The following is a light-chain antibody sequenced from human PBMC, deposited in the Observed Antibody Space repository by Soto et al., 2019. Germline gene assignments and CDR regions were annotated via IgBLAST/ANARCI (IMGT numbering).Light chain of an antibody. CDR2: DAS. CDR3: QQHLGRHT. CDR1: QSVTTN. J-gene: IGKJ1*01. V-gene: IGKV3-11*01. Sequence: EIVLTQSPATLSLPPGGRATLSCRATQSVTTNLAWYQQKPGQAPRLLIYDASTRAAGIPARFIGSGSGTDFTLTISSLEPEDSAVYYCQQHLGRHTFGQGTKVDIK.